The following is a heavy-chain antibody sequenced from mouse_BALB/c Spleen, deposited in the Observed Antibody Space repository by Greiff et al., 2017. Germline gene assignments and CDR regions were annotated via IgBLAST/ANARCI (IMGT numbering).Heavy chain of an antibody. J-gene: IGHJ4*01. V-gene: IGHV1S34*01. CDR1: GYSFTGYY. CDR3: ARGGDYGNYAMDD. Sequence: LVKTGASVKISCKASGYSFTGYYMHWVKQSHGKSLEWIGYISCYNGATSYNQKFKGKATFTVDTSSSTAYMQFNSLTSEDSAVYYCARGGDYGNYAMDDWGQGTSVTVSS. D-gene: IGHD2-1*01. CDR2: ISCYNGAT.